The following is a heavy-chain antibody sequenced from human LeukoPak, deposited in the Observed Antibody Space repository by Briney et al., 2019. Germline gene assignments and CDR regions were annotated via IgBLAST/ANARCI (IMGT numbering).Heavy chain of an antibody. CDR1: VGSMSFYY. D-gene: IGHD1-1*01. CDR2: IYYSGST. V-gene: IGHV4-59*01. Sequence: PSETLSLTCTVSVGSMSFYYWSWIRQTPRKGLEWIGNIYYSGSTNYSPSLKRRVTISVDTSKNQFSLKLTSVTAADTAFYFCAREFPGGGSQLDYWGQGTHVTVSS. CDR3: AREFPGGGSQLDY. J-gene: IGHJ4*02.